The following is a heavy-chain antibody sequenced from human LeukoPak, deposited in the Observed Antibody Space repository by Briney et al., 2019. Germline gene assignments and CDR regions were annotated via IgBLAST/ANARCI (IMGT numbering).Heavy chain of an antibody. Sequence: GASVKASCRVSGYSPSDLSIHWLRHVPEKGLEWMGGFEPEEGEHGETIYAQNFEDRLTLTEDTVTDTAYMELVRLTSEDTAVYYCATDRLEIYALHIWGQGTMVTVSS. CDR3: ATDRLEIYALHI. CDR1: GYSPSDLS. V-gene: IGHV1-24*01. CDR2: FEPEEGEHGET. J-gene: IGHJ3*02. D-gene: IGHD1-1*01.